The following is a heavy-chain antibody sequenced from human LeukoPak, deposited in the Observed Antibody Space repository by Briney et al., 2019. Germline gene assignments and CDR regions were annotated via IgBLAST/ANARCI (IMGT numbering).Heavy chain of an antibody. CDR2: ISAYNGNT. CDR1: GYTFTSYG. Sequence: ASVKVSCKASGYTFTSYGISWVRQAPGQGLEWMGWISAYNGNTNYAQKLQGRVTMTTDTSTSTAYMELRSLRSDDTAVYYCARGLGATINFGEFDYWGQGTLVTVSS. V-gene: IGHV1-18*01. J-gene: IGHJ4*02. D-gene: IGHD1-26*01. CDR3: ARGLGATINFGEFDY.